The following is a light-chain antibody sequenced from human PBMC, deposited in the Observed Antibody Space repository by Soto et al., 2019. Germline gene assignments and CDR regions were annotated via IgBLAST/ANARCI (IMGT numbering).Light chain of an antibody. Sequence: EIVMTQSPVTLSVSPGERATLSCRASQTVTSNLAWYQQKPGQPPRLLIYGASTRATGLPDRFSGSGSGTEFTLTISSLRSEDVAVYFCQQYHGWPSLTFGGGTKVEIK. CDR2: GAS. CDR3: QQYHGWPSLT. CDR1: QTVTSN. V-gene: IGKV3-15*01. J-gene: IGKJ4*01.